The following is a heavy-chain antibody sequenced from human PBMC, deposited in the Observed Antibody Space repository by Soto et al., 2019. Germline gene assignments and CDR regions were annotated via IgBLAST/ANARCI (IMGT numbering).Heavy chain of an antibody. Sequence: ASVKVSCKASGYTFTGYYMHWVRQAPGQGLEWMGWINPNSGGTNYAQKFQGRVTMTRDTSISTAYMELNRLRSDDTAGYYCARDGYCSGGSCYDDAFDIWGQGTMVTVSS. CDR1: GYTFTGYY. CDR2: INPNSGGT. V-gene: IGHV1-2*02. J-gene: IGHJ3*02. D-gene: IGHD2-15*01. CDR3: ARDGYCSGGSCYDDAFDI.